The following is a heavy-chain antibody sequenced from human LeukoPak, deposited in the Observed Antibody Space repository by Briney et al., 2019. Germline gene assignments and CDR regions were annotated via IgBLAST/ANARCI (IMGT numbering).Heavy chain of an antibody. CDR1: GGSISSGGYY. V-gene: IGHV4-31*03. J-gene: IGHJ4*02. CDR3: ARDGSGYSYGYLFDY. CDR2: IYYSGST. Sequence: SQTLSLTCTVSGGSISSGGYYWRWIRQHPGKGLEWIGYIYYSGSTYYNPSLKSRVTISVDTSKNQFSLKLSSVTAADTAVYYCARDGSGYSYGYLFDYWGQGTLVTVSS. D-gene: IGHD5-18*01.